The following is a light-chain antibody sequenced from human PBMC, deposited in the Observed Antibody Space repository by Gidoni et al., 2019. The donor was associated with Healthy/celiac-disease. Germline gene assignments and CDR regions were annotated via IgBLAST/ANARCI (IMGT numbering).Light chain of an antibody. V-gene: IGLV2-14*01. CDR2: EVS. Sequence: QSALTQPASVSGSPGQSITISCTGTSSDVGGYNYVSWYQQHPGKAPKLMIYEVSNRPSGVSNRFSGSKSGNTASLTISRLQAEDEADYYCSSYTSSSTLEVFGTGTKVTVL. CDR1: SSDVGGYNY. J-gene: IGLJ1*01. CDR3: SSYTSSSTLEV.